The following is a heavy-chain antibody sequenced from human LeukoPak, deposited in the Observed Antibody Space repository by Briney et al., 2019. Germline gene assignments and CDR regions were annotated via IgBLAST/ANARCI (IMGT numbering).Heavy chain of an antibody. CDR1: GFTFNNYG. V-gene: IGHV3-23*01. D-gene: IGHD3-22*01. CDR3: ARLPTFYYDSSGYHYDY. CDR2: TAGSGISK. J-gene: IGHJ4*02. Sequence: GGSLRLSCVASGFTFNNYGMSRVRQAPGRGLEWASSTAGSGISKDYADSVKGRFTISKDKSKNTLYLQMDNLRAEDTGVYFCARLPTFYYDSSGYHYDYWGQGTLVTVSS.